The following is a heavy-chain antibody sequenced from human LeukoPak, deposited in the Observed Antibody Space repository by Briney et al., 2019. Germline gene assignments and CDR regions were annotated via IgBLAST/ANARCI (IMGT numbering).Heavy chain of an antibody. V-gene: IGHV1-8*01. CDR3: ARGDTAMTRPIDY. Sequence: ASVTVSCKASGYTFTSYDINWVRLATGQGLEWMGWVNPNSGNTGYAQKFQGRVTMTRNTSISTAYMELSSLGSEDTAVYYCARGDTAMTRPIDYWGQGTLVTVSS. CDR1: GYTFTSYD. D-gene: IGHD5-18*01. J-gene: IGHJ4*02. CDR2: VNPNSGNT.